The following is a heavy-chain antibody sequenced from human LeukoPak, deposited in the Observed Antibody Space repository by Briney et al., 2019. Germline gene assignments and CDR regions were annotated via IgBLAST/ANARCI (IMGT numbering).Heavy chain of an antibody. V-gene: IGHV3-73*01. CDR2: IRSKANSYAT. CDR1: GFTFSGSA. CDR3: TRPMYSSSFYGSFDP. D-gene: IGHD6-6*01. J-gene: IGHJ5*02. Sequence: GGSLKLSCAASGFTFSGSAMHWVRQASGKGLEWVGRIRSKANSYATAYAASVKGRFTISRDDSKNTAYLQMNSLKTEDTAVYHCTRPMYSSSFYGSFDPWAREPWSPSPQ.